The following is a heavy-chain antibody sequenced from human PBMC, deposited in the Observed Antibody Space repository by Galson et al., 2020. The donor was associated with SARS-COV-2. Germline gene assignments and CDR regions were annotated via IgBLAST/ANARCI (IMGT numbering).Heavy chain of an antibody. J-gene: IGHJ6*02. CDR3: ATSITSYDFWSGYSYYYYYGMDV. V-gene: IGHV4-61*02. Sequence: SETLSLTCTVSGYSISSGSYYWSWIRQPDGKGLEWIGPIYTSWSTNYNPSLKSRVTISVDTSKNQFSLKLSSVTAADTAVYYCATSITSYDFWSGYSYYYYYGMDVWGQGTTVTVSS. CDR1: GYSISSGSYY. D-gene: IGHD3-3*01. CDR2: IYTSWST.